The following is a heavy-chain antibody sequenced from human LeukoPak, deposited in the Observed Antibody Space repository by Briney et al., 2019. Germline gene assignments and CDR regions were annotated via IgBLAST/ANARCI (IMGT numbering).Heavy chain of an antibody. J-gene: IGHJ4*02. CDR1: GFTLSTYA. CDR3: ARDGYNGNFDY. Sequence: GGSLRLSCAASGFTLSTYAMSWVRQTPGKGLEWVSSISSSSSYIYYADSVKGRFTISRDNAKNSLYLQMSSLRAEDTAVYFCARDGYNGNFDYWGQGTLVTVSS. D-gene: IGHD5-24*01. V-gene: IGHV3-21*06. CDR2: ISSSSSYI.